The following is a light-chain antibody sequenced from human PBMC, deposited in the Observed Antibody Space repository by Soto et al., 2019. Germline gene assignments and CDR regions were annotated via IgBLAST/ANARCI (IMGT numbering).Light chain of an antibody. J-gene: IGKJ4*01. CDR1: QSVSSN. V-gene: IGKV3-15*01. Sequence: EKALTQSPVTLSLSPGERATLPCRASQSVSSNFAWFQQKPGQAPRLLIYGASTRATGIPARFRGSGAGTEFTLTIDSLQSEDFAVYYCQQYINWPLTFGGGTKVDIK. CDR3: QQYINWPLT. CDR2: GAS.